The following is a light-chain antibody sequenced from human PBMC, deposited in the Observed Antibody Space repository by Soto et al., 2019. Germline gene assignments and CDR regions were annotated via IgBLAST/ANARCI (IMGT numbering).Light chain of an antibody. V-gene: IGLV2-11*01. CDR1: SSDVGGYNY. CDR2: DVS. Sequence: QSALTQPRSVSGSPGQSVTISCTGTSSDVGGYNYVSWYQQHPGKAPKLMIYDVSQRPSGVPDRFSGSKSGNTASLTISGLQAEDEADYYCCSYAGSPRVFGGGTQLTVL. J-gene: IGLJ2*01. CDR3: CSYAGSPRV.